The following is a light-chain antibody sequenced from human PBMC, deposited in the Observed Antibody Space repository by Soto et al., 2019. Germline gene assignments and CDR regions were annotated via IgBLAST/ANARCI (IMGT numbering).Light chain of an antibody. CDR2: EVT. Sequence: QSALTQPPSASGSPGQSVTISCTGTTSDVGGYNFVSWYQQHPGKAPKLMIYEVTKRPSGVPDRFSGSKSGNTASLTVSGLQDEDEADYYGSSYAGRNIFSVFGPAAKVTAL. J-gene: IGLJ1*01. CDR3: SSYAGRNIFSV. V-gene: IGLV2-8*01. CDR1: TSDVGGYNF.